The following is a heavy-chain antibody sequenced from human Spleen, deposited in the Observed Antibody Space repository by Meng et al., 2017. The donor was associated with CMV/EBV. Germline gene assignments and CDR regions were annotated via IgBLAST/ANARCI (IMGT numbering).Heavy chain of an antibody. V-gene: IGHV3-49*04. Sequence: GESLKLSCAASGFTFSSYAMHWVRQAPGKGLEWVGFIRSKTYGGTTEYAASVRGRFIISRDDSKSIAYLQMNSLKTEDTAMYYCTRLEMATIYEDSWGQGTLVTVSS. D-gene: IGHD5-24*01. CDR3: TRLEMATIYEDS. CDR2: IRSKTYGGTT. J-gene: IGHJ4*02. CDR1: GFTFSSYA.